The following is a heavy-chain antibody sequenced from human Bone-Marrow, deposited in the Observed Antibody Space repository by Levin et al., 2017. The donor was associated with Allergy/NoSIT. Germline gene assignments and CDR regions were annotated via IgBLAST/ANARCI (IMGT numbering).Heavy chain of an antibody. J-gene: IGHJ4*02. D-gene: IGHD3-22*01. V-gene: IGHV4-39*01. CDR3: ARHQYGIGYEF. CDR2: IFYNGKT. CDR1: DDSMDKSDYY. Sequence: SETLSLTCTVSDDSMDKSDYYWGWIRQPPEKGLEWIGTIFYNGKTDYHPSLTSRVTISADTSKSQFSLKLTSVTAADTALYYGARHQYGIGYEFWGQGTLVTVSS.